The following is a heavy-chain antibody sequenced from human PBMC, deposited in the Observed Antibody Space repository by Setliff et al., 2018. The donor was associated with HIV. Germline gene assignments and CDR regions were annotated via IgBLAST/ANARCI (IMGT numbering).Heavy chain of an antibody. J-gene: IGHJ1*01. CDR3: ARWGEAADFQH. D-gene: IGHD2-15*01. CDR1: GGPISSGSYY. Sequence: PSETLSLTCTVSGGPISSGSYYWSWIRQPAGKGLEWIGRIYTSGSTNYNPSLKSRVTISVDTSKNQFSLKLSSVTAADTAVYYCARWGEAADFQHWGQGTLVTVSS. V-gene: IGHV4-61*02. CDR2: IYTSGST.